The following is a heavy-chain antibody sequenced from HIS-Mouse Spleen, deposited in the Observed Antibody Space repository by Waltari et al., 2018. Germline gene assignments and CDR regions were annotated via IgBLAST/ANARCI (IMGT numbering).Heavy chain of an antibody. D-gene: IGHD6-13*01. V-gene: IGHV4-39*07. CDR3: AREIPYSSSWYDWYFDL. Sequence: QLQLQESGPGLVKPSETLPLTCTVSGGPISSSSYHWGWIRQPPGKGLEWIGSIYYSWSTYYNPSLKSRVTISVDTSKNQFSLKLSSVTAADTAVYYCAREIPYSSSWYDWYFDLWGRGTLVTVSS. CDR2: IYYSWST. J-gene: IGHJ2*01. CDR1: GGPISSSSYH.